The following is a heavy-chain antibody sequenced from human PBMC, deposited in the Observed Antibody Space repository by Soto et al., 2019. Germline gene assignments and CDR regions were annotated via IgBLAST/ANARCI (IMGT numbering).Heavy chain of an antibody. J-gene: IGHJ4*02. D-gene: IGHD3-22*01. CDR1: GFTFSSYA. Sequence: GGSLRLSCAASGFTFSSYAMHWVGQAPGKGLEWVAVISYDGSNKYYADSVKGRFTISRDNSKNTLYLQMNSLRAEDTAVYYCARGYYDSSGYLADYWGQGTLVTVSS. V-gene: IGHV3-30-3*01. CDR3: ARGYYDSSGYLADY. CDR2: ISYDGSNK.